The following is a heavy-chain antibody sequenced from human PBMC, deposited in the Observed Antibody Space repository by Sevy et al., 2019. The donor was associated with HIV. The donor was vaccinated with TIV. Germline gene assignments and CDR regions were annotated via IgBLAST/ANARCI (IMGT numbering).Heavy chain of an antibody. V-gene: IGHV4-38-2*01. D-gene: IGHD3-22*01. J-gene: IGHJ4*02. CDR1: GYSISIGYF. CDR2: IYHRGST. CDR3: AREGSPPVDSRGYYHGPSSNFDY. Sequence: SETLSLTCVVSGYSISIGYFWGWIRQPPGKGLEWIGSIYHRGSTYYNPSLKSRVTISVDTSKNQFSLKLTSVTAADTAVYYWAREGSPPVDSRGYYHGPSSNFDYWGQGTLVTVSS.